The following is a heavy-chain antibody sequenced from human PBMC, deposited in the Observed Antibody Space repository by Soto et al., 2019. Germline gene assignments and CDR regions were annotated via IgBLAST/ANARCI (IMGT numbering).Heavy chain of an antibody. CDR1: GYSFTSYW. V-gene: IGHV5-51*01. D-gene: IGHD2-21*02. CDR3: ARYCGGDCSLPDYFDY. J-gene: IGHJ4*02. Sequence: GESLKISCKGSGYSFTSYWIGWVRQMPGKGLEWMGIIYPGDSDTRYSPSFQGQVTISADKSISTAYLQWSSLKASDTAMYYCARYCGGDCSLPDYFDYWGQGTLVTVSS. CDR2: IYPGDSDT.